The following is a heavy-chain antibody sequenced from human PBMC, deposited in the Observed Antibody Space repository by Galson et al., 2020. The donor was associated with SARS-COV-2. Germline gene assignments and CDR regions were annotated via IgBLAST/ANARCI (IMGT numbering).Heavy chain of an antibody. CDR2: IYASGST. J-gene: IGHJ5*02. CDR1: GGPISSSSYY. CDR3: ARDSRGGDYEGGNWFGP. D-gene: IGHD4-17*01. V-gene: IGHV4-39*02. Sequence: ASETLSLTCTVPGGPISSSSYYWGWFRQPPGKGLEWIGSIYASGSTTYNPSLKSRVTISVDTSKNQLSLNLSSVTAADTPVYYCARDSRGGDYEGGNWFGPWGQGTLVTVSA.